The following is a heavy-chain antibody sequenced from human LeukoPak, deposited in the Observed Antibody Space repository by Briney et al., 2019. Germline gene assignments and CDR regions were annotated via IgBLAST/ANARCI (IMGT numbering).Heavy chain of an antibody. CDR3: AREPRGIAARHFDY. CDR1: GGTFSSYA. Sequence: ASVKVSCKASGGTFSSYAISWVRQAPGQGLEWMGGIIPIFGTANYAQKFRGRVTITADESTSTAHMELSSLRSEDTAVYYCAREPRGIAARHFDYWGQGTLVTVSS. J-gene: IGHJ4*02. CDR2: IIPIFGTA. D-gene: IGHD6-6*01. V-gene: IGHV1-69*13.